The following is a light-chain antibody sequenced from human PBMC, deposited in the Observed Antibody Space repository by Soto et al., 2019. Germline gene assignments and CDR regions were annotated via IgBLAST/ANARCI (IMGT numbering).Light chain of an antibody. CDR3: QHYGSSWT. V-gene: IGKV3-20*01. J-gene: IGKJ1*01. Sequence: EIVLTQSPGTLSLSPGERATLSCRASQSGRANYIAWYQQNPGEAPRNLIYATSNRATGIPDRFSGVGSVTDFTLTISRLEPEDFALYYCQHYGSSWTFGQGTKVEIK. CDR1: QSGRANY. CDR2: ATS.